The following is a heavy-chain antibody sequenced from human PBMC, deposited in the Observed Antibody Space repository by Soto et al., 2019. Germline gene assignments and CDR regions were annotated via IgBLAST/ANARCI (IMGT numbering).Heavy chain of an antibody. CDR3: TTGSVEGF. J-gene: IGHJ6*02. Sequence: GSLRLSCAASGFSVTNAWMNWVRQAPGKGLEWVGRVYTSAEGGATNYAAPVKGRFTISRDDSKNTVYLQMNSLMTEDTAVYYCTTGSVEGFWGQGTTVTVSS. CDR2: VYTSAEGGAT. CDR1: GFSVTNAW. D-gene: IGHD2-15*01. V-gene: IGHV3-15*07.